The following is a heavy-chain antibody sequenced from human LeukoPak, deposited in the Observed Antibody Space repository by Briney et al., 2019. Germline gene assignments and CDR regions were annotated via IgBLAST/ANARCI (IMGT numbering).Heavy chain of an antibody. CDR2: INHSGST. CDR3: ARAPTSRPLDY. CDR1: GGSFSGYY. J-gene: IGHJ4*02. V-gene: IGHV4-34*01. Sequence: SETLSLTCAVYGGSFSGYYWSWTRQPPGKGLEWIGEINHSGSTNYNPSLKSRVTISVDTSKNQFSLKLSSVTAADTAVYYCARAPTSRPLDYWGQGTLVTVSS.